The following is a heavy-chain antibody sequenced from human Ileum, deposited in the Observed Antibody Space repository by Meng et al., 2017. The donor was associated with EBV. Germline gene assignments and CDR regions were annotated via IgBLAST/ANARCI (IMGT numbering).Heavy chain of an antibody. CDR3: ARGYGSGRDYFDY. V-gene: IGHV4-4*02. CDR1: GGSISSSNW. CDR2: IYYSGST. J-gene: IGHJ4*02. D-gene: IGHD3-10*01. Sequence: QVQLPEAGPGLVKPSGTLSLTCADSGGSISSSNWWNWVRQPPGKGLEWIGEIYYSGSTIYNPSLKSRVTISVDKSKNLFSLKLSSVTAADTAVYYCARGYGSGRDYFDYWGQGTLVTVSS.